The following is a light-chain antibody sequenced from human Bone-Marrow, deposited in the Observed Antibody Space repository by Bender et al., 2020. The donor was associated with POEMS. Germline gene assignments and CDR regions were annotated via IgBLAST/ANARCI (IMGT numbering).Light chain of an antibody. J-gene: IGLJ2*01. CDR2: DNN. CDR1: TSNIAYNY. V-gene: IGLV1-47*01. CDR3: SAWDDSLRGVV. Sequence: HFVLTQPPSVSAAPGQRVTISCSGSTSNIAYNYVSWYLHLPGTAPKLIIYDNNKRPSGVSDRFSGSKSDTSASLAISGLRSEDEADYYCSAWDDSLRGVVFGGGTRLTVL.